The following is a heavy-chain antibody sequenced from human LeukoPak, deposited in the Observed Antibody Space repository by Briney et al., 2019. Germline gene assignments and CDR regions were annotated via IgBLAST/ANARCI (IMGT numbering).Heavy chain of an antibody. V-gene: IGHV3-23*01. Sequence: SGGSLRLSCAASGFTFSSYAMSWVRQAPGKGLEWVSAISGSGGSTYYADSVKGRFTISRDNSKNTLYLQMNSLRAEDTAVYYCAKVVDYYGSGSLDYWGQGTLVTVSS. D-gene: IGHD3-10*01. CDR2: ISGSGGST. CDR1: GFTFSSYA. J-gene: IGHJ4*02. CDR3: AKVVDYYGSGSLDY.